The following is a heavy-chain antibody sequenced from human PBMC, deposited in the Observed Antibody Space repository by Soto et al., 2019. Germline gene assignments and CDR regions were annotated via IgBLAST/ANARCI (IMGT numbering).Heavy chain of an antibody. CDR2: ISGSGGGS. CDR1: VFTFSSYA. D-gene: IGHD2-2*02. J-gene: IGHJ4*02. V-gene: IGHV3-23*01. CDR3: PKVAPYPPLDY. Sequence: GGSLRLSCAASVFTFSSYAVSLVRQAPGEGLEWVSAISGSGGGSYYADSVKGRFTISRDNSKNTLYLQMNSLRAEDTAVYYCPKVAPYPPLDYWGQGTMLTVPS.